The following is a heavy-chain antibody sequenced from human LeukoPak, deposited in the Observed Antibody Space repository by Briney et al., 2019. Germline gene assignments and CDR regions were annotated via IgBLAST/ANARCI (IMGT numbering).Heavy chain of an antibody. CDR3: ARISGSYYVFPHAFDI. CDR1: GGSISSYY. J-gene: IGHJ3*02. Sequence: PSETLSLTCTVSGGSISSYYWSWIRQPAGKGLEWIGRIYTSGSTNYNPSLKSRVTMSVDTSKNQFSLKLSSVTAADTAVYYCARISGSYYVFPHAFDIWGQGTMVTVSS. D-gene: IGHD1-26*01. CDR2: IYTSGST. V-gene: IGHV4-4*07.